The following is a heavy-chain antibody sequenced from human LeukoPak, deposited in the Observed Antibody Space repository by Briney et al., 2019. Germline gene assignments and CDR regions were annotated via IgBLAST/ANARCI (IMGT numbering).Heavy chain of an antibody. J-gene: IGHJ4*02. D-gene: IGHD6-19*01. V-gene: IGHV1-2*06. CDR2: INPNSGGT. Sequence: ASVKVSCKASGYTFTGYYMHWVRQAPGQGLEWMGRINPNSGGTNYAQKFQGRVTMTRDTSISTAYMELSRLRSDDTAVYYCARSRGWPKYFFDYWGQGTLVTVSS. CDR3: ARSRGWPKYFFDY. CDR1: GYTFTGYY.